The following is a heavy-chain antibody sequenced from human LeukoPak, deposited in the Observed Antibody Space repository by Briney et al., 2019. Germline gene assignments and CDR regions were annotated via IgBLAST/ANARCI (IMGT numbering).Heavy chain of an antibody. V-gene: IGHV3-23*01. CDR2: IIGSSGDT. J-gene: IGHJ4*02. Sequence: GGSLVLSCAASGFILTNFAMSWVRPAPGKGLEWVSLIIGSSGDTFYADSVKGRFTISRDNSKNRLYLQMNSLRAEDTALYYCAKGAYDYIEMGYFDYWGQGTLVTVSS. CDR1: GFILTNFA. D-gene: IGHD5-12*01. CDR3: AKGAYDYIEMGYFDY.